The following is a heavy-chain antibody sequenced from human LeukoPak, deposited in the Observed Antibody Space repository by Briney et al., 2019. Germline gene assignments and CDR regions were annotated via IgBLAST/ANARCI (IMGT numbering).Heavy chain of an antibody. Sequence: GGSLRLSCAASGFTFSSYAMSWVRQAPGKGLEWVSAISGSGGSTYYADPVKGRFTISRDNSKNTLYLQMNSLRAEDTAVYYCAKAKDYGDYGNPFDYWGQGTLVTVSS. V-gene: IGHV3-23*01. CDR3: AKAKDYGDYGNPFDY. CDR1: GFTFSSYA. J-gene: IGHJ4*02. D-gene: IGHD4-17*01. CDR2: ISGSGGST.